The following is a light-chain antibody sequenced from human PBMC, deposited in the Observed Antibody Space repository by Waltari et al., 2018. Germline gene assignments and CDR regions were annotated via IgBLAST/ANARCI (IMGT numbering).Light chain of an antibody. Sequence: DVQMTQSPSSLSASVGDRVTITCRASRDIGLYLAWFQQKPGKAPRSLFYTASSLQSGAPSTFSGSGSGTEFTLTISSLQPEDFATYYCLQYYSYPATFGPGTKVDF. CDR2: TAS. V-gene: IGKV1-16*01. CDR1: RDIGLY. J-gene: IGKJ3*01. CDR3: LQYYSYPAT.